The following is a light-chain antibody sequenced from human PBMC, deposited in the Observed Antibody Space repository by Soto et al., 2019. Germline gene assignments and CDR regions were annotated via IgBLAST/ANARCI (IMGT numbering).Light chain of an antibody. CDR1: QSIRSW. CDR3: QQYDSYST. Sequence: DIQMTQFPSTLSASVGDRVTIICRASQSIRSWLAWYQQKPGKAPNLLIYKASSLPSGVPSRFSGSGYATEFTLTISSLQPDDIATYYCQQYDSYSTFGGGTKVQIK. CDR2: KAS. J-gene: IGKJ4*01. V-gene: IGKV1-5*03.